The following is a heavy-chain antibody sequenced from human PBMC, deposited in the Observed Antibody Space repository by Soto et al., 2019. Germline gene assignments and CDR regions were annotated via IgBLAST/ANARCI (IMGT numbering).Heavy chain of an antibody. CDR1: GFTFSDYY. Sequence: GGSLRLSCAASGFTFSDYYMSWIRQAPGKGLEWISHISDSASTMYYADSVKGRFTISRDNARKSLFLHMNSLRAEDTAVYYCARDTAFISSGLFNPWGQGTLVTVSS. D-gene: IGHD3-22*01. CDR3: ARDTAFISSGLFNP. V-gene: IGHV3-11*01. CDR2: ISDSASTM. J-gene: IGHJ5*02.